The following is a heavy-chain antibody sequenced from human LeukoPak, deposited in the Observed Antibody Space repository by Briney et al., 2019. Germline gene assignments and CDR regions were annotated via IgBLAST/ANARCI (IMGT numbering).Heavy chain of an antibody. CDR2: IHYSGTT. CDR1: GVSINSGDSY. CDR3: ARDRSASYYLYYGLDV. J-gene: IGHJ6*02. D-gene: IGHD2-2*01. V-gene: IGHV4-30-4*01. Sequence: SETLSLTCTVSGVSINSGDSYWTWIRQPPGKGLEWIGYIHYSGTTYYNPSLKSRVTISVATSKNQFSLKVNSVTAADTAVYYCARDRSASYYLYYGLDVWGQGTTVTVSS.